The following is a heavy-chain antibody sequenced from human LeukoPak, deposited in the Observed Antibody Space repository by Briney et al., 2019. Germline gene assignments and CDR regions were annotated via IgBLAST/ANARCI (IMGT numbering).Heavy chain of an antibody. CDR1: GGSISSYY. D-gene: IGHD3-3*01. J-gene: IGHJ4*02. Sequence: SETLSLTCTVSGGSISSYYWSWIRQPPGKGLEWIGYIYYSGSTNYNPSLKSRVTISVDTSKNQSSLKLSSVTAADTAVYYCARGRYEGIDYWGQGTLVTVSS. CDR3: ARGRYEGIDY. V-gene: IGHV4-59*01. CDR2: IYYSGST.